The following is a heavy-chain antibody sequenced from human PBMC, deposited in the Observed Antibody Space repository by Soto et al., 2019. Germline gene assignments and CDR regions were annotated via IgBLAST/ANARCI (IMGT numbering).Heavy chain of an antibody. V-gene: IGHV3-23*01. J-gene: IGHJ4*02. CDR2: ISGSGGST. Sequence: EVQLLESGGGLVQPGGSLRLSCAASGFTFSSYAMSWVRQAPGKGLEWVSAISGSGGSTYYADSVKGRFTISRDNSKNTLYLQMNSLRAEDTAVYYCAKDRSNPDIVATNFDYWGQGTLVTVSS. D-gene: IGHD5-12*01. CDR1: GFTFSSYA. CDR3: AKDRSNPDIVATNFDY.